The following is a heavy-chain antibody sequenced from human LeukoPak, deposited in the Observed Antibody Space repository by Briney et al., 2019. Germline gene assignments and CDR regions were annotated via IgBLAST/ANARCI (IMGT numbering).Heavy chain of an antibody. D-gene: IGHD4-17*01. CDR1: GGSISSSSYY. CDR3: ARSLTTDIEGFDY. V-gene: IGHV4-39*07. J-gene: IGHJ4*02. CDR2: IYYSGST. Sequence: SSETLSLTCTVSGGSISSSSYYWGWIRQPPGKGLEWIGSIYYSGSTYYNPSLKSRVTISVDTSKNQFSLKLSSVTAADTAVYYCARSLTTDIEGFDYWGQGTLVTVSS.